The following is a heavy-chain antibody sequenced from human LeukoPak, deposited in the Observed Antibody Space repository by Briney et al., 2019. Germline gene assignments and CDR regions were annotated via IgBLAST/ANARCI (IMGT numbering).Heavy chain of an antibody. V-gene: IGHV4-34*01. Sequence: SETLSLTCAVYGGSFTKHQWSWICQPPGKGLEWIGAINDGGSTNYNPSLKSRVTISVDTSKNQFSLKLSSVTAADTAVYHCARVSSSSRPNFDYWGQGTLVTVSS. CDR1: GGSFTKHQ. CDR2: INDGGST. J-gene: IGHJ4*02. D-gene: IGHD6-6*01. CDR3: ARVSSSSRPNFDY.